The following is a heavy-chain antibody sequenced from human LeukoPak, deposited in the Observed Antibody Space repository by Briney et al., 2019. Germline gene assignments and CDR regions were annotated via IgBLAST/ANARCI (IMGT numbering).Heavy chain of an antibody. CDR3: ARETVAGSGFDY. V-gene: IGHV3-30*04. D-gene: IGHD6-19*01. Sequence: GGSLRLSCAASGFTFSSYAMHWVRQAPGKGLEWVAVISYDGSNKYYADSVKGRFTISRDNSKNTLYLQMNSLRAEDTAVYYCARETVAGSGFDYCGQGTLVTVSS. CDR1: GFTFSSYA. J-gene: IGHJ4*02. CDR2: ISYDGSNK.